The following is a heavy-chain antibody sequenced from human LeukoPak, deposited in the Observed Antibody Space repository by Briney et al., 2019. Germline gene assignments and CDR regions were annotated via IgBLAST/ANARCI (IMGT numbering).Heavy chain of an antibody. D-gene: IGHD6-19*01. CDR2: VNHSGST. J-gene: IGHJ6*04. Sequence: PSETLSLTCAVYGGSFSGYYWSWIRQPSGKGLEWIGEVNHSGSTNYNPSLKSRVTISVDTSKNQFSLKLSSVTAADTAVYYCAGGVADYYYYGMDVWGKGATVTVSS. V-gene: IGHV4-34*01. CDR3: AGGVADYYYYGMDV. CDR1: GGSFSGYY.